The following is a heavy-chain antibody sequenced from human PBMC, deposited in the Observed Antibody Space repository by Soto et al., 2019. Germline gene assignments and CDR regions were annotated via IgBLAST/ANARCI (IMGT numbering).Heavy chain of an antibody. J-gene: IGHJ6*02. CDR1: GFTFSSYW. V-gene: IGHV3-74*01. Sequence: EVQLVESGGGLVQPGGSLRLSCAASGFTFSSYWMHWVRQAPGKGLVWGSRINIDGSGTSYADSVKGRFTISRDNAKNTLYLQMNSLRHEDTAVYYCAREMVREYGMDVWGQGTTVTVSS. CDR3: AREMVREYGMDV. CDR2: INIDGSGT. D-gene: IGHD3-10*01.